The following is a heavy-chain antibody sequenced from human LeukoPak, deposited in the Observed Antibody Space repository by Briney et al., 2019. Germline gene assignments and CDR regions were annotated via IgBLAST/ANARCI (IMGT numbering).Heavy chain of an antibody. CDR1: GGSITSGSYY. J-gene: IGHJ4*02. V-gene: IGHV4-39*01. Sequence: PSETLSLTCTVSGGSITSGSYYWGWIRQPPGKGLEWIGSVYDSGSTYYNPSLKSRGTMSVDTSKNQFSLKLNSVTATDTAVSYCARHYGPWGQGTLVTVSS. CDR3: ARHYGP. CDR2: VYDSGST. D-gene: IGHD3-10*01.